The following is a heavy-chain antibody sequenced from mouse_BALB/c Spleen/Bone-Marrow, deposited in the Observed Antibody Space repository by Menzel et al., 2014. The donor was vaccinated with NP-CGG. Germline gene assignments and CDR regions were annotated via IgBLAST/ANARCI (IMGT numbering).Heavy chain of an antibody. V-gene: IGHV1-82*01. J-gene: IGHJ2*01. D-gene: IGHD3-3*01. Sequence: VQLMESGPELVKPGASVKISCKASGYAFSSSWMNWVKQRPGQGLEWIGRIYPGDGDTNYNGKFKGKATLTADKSSSTAYMQLSSLTSVDSAVYFCARGGLGLDYWGQGTTLTVSS. CDR1: GYAFSSSW. CDR3: ARGGLGLDY. CDR2: IYPGDGDT.